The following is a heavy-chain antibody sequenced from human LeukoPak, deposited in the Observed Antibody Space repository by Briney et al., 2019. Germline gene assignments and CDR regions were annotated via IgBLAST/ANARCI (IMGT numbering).Heavy chain of an antibody. CDR1: GGSISSSNW. Sequence: SETLSLTCAVSGGSISSSNWWSWVRQPPGKGLEWIGEIYHSGSTNYNPSLKSRVTISLDKSKNQFSLKLSSVTAADTAVYYCAREDGGVGATALDYWGQGTLVTVSS. J-gene: IGHJ4*02. V-gene: IGHV4-4*02. D-gene: IGHD1-26*01. CDR3: AREDGGVGATALDY. CDR2: IYHSGST.